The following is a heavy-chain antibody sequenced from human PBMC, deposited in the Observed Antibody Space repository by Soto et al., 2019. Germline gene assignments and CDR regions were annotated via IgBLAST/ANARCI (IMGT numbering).Heavy chain of an antibody. CDR3: ARFMVRGFYYYGMDV. CDR1: GGSFSGYY. V-gene: IGHV4-34*01. J-gene: IGHJ6*02. Sequence: SETLSLTCAVYGGSFSGYYWSWIRQPPGEGLEWIGEINHSGSTNYNPSLKSRVTISVDTSKNQFSLKLSSVTAADTAVYYCARFMVRGFYYYGMDVWGQGTTVTVSS. CDR2: INHSGST. D-gene: IGHD3-10*01.